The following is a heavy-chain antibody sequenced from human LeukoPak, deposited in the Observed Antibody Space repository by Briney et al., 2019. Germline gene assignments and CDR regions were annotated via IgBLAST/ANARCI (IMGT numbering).Heavy chain of an antibody. J-gene: IGHJ4*02. CDR1: GYTFTGYY. D-gene: IGHD6-19*01. CDR2: INPNSGGT. V-gene: IGHV1-2*04. Sequence: ASVKVSCKASGYTFTGYYMHWVRQAPGQGLEWMGWINPNSGGTYYAQKFQGWVTMTRDTSISTAYMELSRLRSDDTAVYYCARGGSSGWYPFDYWGQGTLVTVSS. CDR3: ARGGSSGWYPFDY.